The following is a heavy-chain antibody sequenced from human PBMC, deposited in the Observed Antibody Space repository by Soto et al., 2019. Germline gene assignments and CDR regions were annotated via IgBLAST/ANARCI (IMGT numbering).Heavy chain of an antibody. CDR2: IYYSGST. V-gene: IGHV4-30-4*01. CDR1: GGAISSGDYY. J-gene: IGHJ5*02. Sequence: QVQLQESGPGLVKPSQTLSLTCTVSGGAISSGDYYWSWIRQPPGKGLEWIGYIYYSGSTYYNPSLKSRVTISVDTSKNQFALKLSSVTAADTAVYYCAREKITFGANWFDPWGQGTLVTVSS. CDR3: AREKITFGANWFDP. D-gene: IGHD3-16*01.